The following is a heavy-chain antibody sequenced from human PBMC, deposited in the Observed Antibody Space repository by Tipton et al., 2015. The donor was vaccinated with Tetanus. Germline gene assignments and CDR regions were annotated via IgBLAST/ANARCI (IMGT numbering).Heavy chain of an antibody. Sequence: TLSLTCAVSGGAFSGYYWNWIRQSPGEGLEWIGAINHSGGTNYNPSLRSRVTMSIDTSQKQVSLKLSSVTAADTAVYYCARPRGYSSGYFYYWGLGTLVTVSS. CDR3: ARPRGYSSGYFYY. J-gene: IGHJ4*02. V-gene: IGHV4-34*01. CDR2: INHSGGT. D-gene: IGHD3-22*01. CDR1: GGAFSGYY.